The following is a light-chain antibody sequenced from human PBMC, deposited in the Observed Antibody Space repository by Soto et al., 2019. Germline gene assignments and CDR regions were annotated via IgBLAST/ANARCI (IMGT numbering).Light chain of an antibody. CDR3: HQHFSWPRGT. Sequence: EIVMTQTPGTLSVSPGERATLPCRASQNIINNLAWYQQQPGQAPRLLIFFASTRVTGIPARFSGSGSGTEFTPTINSLQSEDFAVYYCHQHFSWPRGTFGQGTKVDIK. CDR1: QNIINN. CDR2: FAS. V-gene: IGKV3-15*01. J-gene: IGKJ1*01.